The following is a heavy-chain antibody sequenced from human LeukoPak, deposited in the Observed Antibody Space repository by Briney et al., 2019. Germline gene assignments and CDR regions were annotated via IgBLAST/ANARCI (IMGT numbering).Heavy chain of an antibody. J-gene: IGHJ6*02. V-gene: IGHV3-66*01. D-gene: IGHD3-22*01. CDR3: ARRVYYDSSGYYPYYYGMDV. CDR2: IYSGGST. CDR1: GFTFSSNY. Sequence: GGSLRLSCAASGFTFSSNYMSWVRQAPGKGLEWVSVIYSGGSTYYADSVKGRFTISRDNSKNTLYLQMNSLRAEDTAVYYCARRVYYDSSGYYPYYYGMDVWGQGTTVTVSS.